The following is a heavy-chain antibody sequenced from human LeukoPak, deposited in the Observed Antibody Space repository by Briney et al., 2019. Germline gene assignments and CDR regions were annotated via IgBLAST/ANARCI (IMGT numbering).Heavy chain of an antibody. Sequence: GGSLRLSCAASGFTFSSYGMHWVRQAPGKGLEWVAVISYDGSNKYYADSVKGRFTISRDNSKNTLYLQMNSLRAEDTAVYYCAEDRGANGLDYWGQGTLVTVSS. CDR3: AEDRGANGLDY. CDR1: GFTFSSYG. D-gene: IGHD1-26*01. J-gene: IGHJ4*02. V-gene: IGHV3-30*18. CDR2: ISYDGSNK.